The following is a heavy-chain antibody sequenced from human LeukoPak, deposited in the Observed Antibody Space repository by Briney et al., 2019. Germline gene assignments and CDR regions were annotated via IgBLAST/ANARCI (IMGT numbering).Heavy chain of an antibody. Sequence: SQTLSLTCAISGDSVSSNSAGWNWIRQSPSRGLEWLGRRYSKSRWYFEYAVSVKSRITINPDTSKNQFSLQLNSVTPEDTAVYYCTRGWLKTGMDVWGKGTTVTVSS. V-gene: IGHV6-1*01. CDR2: RYSKSRWYF. CDR1: GDSVSSNSAG. D-gene: IGHD3-10*01. J-gene: IGHJ6*04. CDR3: TRGWLKTGMDV.